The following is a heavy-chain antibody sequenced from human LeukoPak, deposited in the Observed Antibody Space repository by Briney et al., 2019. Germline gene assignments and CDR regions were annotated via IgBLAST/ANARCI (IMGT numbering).Heavy chain of an antibody. CDR2: INHSGST. V-gene: IGHV4-34*01. Sequence: SETLSLTCAVYGGSFSGYYWSWIRQPPGKGLEWIGEINHSGSTNYNPSLKSRVTISVDTSKNQFSLKRRSVTAADTAVYYCARDSRMYSSGWYPYWGQGTLVTVSS. CDR1: GGSFSGYY. J-gene: IGHJ4*02. CDR3: ARDSRMYSSGWYPY. D-gene: IGHD6-19*01.